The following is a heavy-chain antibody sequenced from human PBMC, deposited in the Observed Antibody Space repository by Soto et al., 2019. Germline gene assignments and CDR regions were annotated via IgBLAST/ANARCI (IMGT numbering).Heavy chain of an antibody. D-gene: IGHD6-13*01. V-gene: IGHV1-2*04. CDR1: GYTFTGYY. Sequence: QVQLVQSGAEVRKPGASVKVSCKASGYTFTGYYMHWVRQAPGQGLEWMGWINPNSGGTNYAQKFQGWVTMTRDTSISTAYMELSRLRSDDTAVYYCARVGYSSLRTPKGEYGMDVWGQGTTVTVSS. CDR3: ARVGYSSLRTPKGEYGMDV. J-gene: IGHJ6*02. CDR2: INPNSGGT.